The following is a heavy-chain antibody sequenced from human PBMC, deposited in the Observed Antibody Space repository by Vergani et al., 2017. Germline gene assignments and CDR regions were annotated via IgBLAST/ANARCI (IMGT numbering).Heavy chain of an antibody. J-gene: IGHJ4*02. V-gene: IGHV4-34*01. CDR2: INHSGST. D-gene: IGHD1-26*01. CDR1: GGSFSGYY. CDR3: AGDSHSWQRADH. Sequence: QVQLQQWGAGLLKPSETLSLTCAVYGGSFSGYYWSWIRQPPGKGLEWIGEINHSGSTNYNPSLKSRVTISVDTSKNQFSLKLSSVTAADTAVYYCAGDSHSWQRADHWGQGTLVTVSS.